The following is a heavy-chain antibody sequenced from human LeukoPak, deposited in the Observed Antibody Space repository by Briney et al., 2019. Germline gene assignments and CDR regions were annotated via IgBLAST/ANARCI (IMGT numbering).Heavy chain of an antibody. J-gene: IGHJ4*02. V-gene: IGHV3-23*01. CDR3: AKVGVATRDY. CDR1: GFTFNNYA. D-gene: IGHD5-12*01. CDR2: ISGGGETT. Sequence: PGGSLRLSCAASGFTFNNYAMNWVRQAPGKGLEWVSSISGGGETTYYADSAKGRFTISRDNSQNTLYLQMNSLRAEDTAVYYCAKVGVATRDYWGQGTLVTVSS.